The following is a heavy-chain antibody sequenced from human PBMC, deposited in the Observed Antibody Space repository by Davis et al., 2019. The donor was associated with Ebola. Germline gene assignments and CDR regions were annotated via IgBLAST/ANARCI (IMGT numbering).Heavy chain of an antibody. J-gene: IGHJ2*01. CDR3: ACYDDSSGYYSSWWYFDL. D-gene: IGHD3-22*01. CDR1: GAFVSSGGYS. Sequence: MPSETLSLTCAVSGAFVSSGGYSWIWIRQPPGKGLEWIGYYYYTGSTYYSPSLRSRVTISVNTSKNQFSLKLSSVTAADTAVYYCACYDDSSGYYSSWWYFDLWGRGTLVTVSS. V-gene: IGHV4-30-2*03. CDR2: YYYTGST.